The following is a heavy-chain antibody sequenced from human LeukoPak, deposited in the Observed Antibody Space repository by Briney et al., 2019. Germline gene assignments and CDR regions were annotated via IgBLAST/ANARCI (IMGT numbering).Heavy chain of an antibody. CDR2: ISSSSSYI. Sequence: GGSLRLSWAASGFTFSSYSINLGRQAPGKGLELVSSISSSSSYIYYSDPLKGLFTISRDNAKNSLYLQMNSLRAEDTAVYYCARGDLERWLQNYYYYMDVWGKGTTVTVSS. J-gene: IGHJ6*03. D-gene: IGHD5-24*01. CDR3: ARGDLERWLQNYYYYMDV. CDR1: GFTFSSYS. V-gene: IGHV3-21*01.